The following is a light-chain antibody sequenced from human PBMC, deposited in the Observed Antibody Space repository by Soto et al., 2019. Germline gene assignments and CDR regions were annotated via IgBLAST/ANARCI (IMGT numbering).Light chain of an antibody. V-gene: IGLV2-14*01. CDR3: SSFTNTITRYA. CDR2: EVS. Sequence: QSALTQPASVSGSPGQSITISCTGTSSDVGGYNYVSWFQHHPGKAPKLIIYEVSYRPSGVSNRFSGSKSGDTDTLTIYALQAVDEVDYYCSSFTNTITRYAFGTGTKLTVL. CDR1: SSDVGGYNY. J-gene: IGLJ1*01.